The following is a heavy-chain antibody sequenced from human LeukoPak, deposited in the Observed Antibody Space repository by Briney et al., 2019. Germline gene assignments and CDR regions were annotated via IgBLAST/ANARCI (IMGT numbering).Heavy chain of an antibody. CDR1: GYTFTSYY. V-gene: IGHV1-46*01. Sequence: ASSKVSCKASGYTFTSYYMHRVRQAPGQGLEGMVIINPTGGSTSYAQKFQGRVTMTRDMSTSTVYMELSSLRSEDTAVYYCARDLLTYCSSTSCRPGYYFDYWGQGTLVTVSS. D-gene: IGHD2-2*01. CDR3: ARDLLTYCSSTSCRPGYYFDY. CDR2: INPTGGST. J-gene: IGHJ4*02.